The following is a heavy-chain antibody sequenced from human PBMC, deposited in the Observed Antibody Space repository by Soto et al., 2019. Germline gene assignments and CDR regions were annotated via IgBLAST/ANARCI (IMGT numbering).Heavy chain of an antibody. Sequence: QVQLVQSGAEVKKPGASVKVSCKAPGSTFTSYGISWVRQAPGQGLEWMGWISAYNGNTNYAQKLQGRVTMTTATTTSTGYMELRSVRADDTAVDLCARDGETWILLWLQAYYYDGMDVWGQGTTVTVSS. V-gene: IGHV1-18*01. D-gene: IGHD5-18*01. CDR1: GSTFTSYG. J-gene: IGHJ6*02. CDR3: ARDGETWILLWLQAYYYDGMDV. CDR2: ISAYNGNT.